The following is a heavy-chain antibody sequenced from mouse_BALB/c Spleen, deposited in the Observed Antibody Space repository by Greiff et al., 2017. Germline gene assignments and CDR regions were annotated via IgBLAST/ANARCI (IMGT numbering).Heavy chain of an antibody. V-gene: IGHV1-80*01. J-gene: IGHJ4*01. CDR2: IYPGDGDT. CDR1: GYAFSSYW. CDR3: ARSDSPYAMDY. Sequence: QVQLKQSGAELVRPGSSVKISCKASGYAFSSYWMNWVKQRPGQGLEWIGQIYPGDGDTNYNGKFKGKATLTADKSSSTAYMQLSSLTSEDSAVYFCARSDSPYAMDYWGQGTSVTVSS.